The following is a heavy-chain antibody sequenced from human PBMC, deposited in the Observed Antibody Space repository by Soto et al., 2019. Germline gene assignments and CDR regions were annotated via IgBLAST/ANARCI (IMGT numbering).Heavy chain of an antibody. J-gene: IGHJ4*02. V-gene: IGHV1-18*01. CDR3: ARYAPYDFWSGYIDY. CDR2: ISAYNGNT. CDR1: GYTFTSYG. D-gene: IGHD3-3*01. Sequence: ASVKVSCKASGYTFTSYGISWVRQAPGQGLEWMGWISAYNGNTNYAQKLQGRVTMTTDTSTSTAYMELRSLRSDDTAVYYCARYAPYDFWSGYIDYWGQGTMVTVSS.